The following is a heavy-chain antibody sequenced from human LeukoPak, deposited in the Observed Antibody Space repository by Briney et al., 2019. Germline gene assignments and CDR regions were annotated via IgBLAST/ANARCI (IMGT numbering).Heavy chain of an antibody. V-gene: IGHV1-2*02. D-gene: IGHD5-12*01. CDR3: AGRGSREMATIIDY. J-gene: IGHJ4*02. Sequence: GASVKVSCKASGYTFTGYYMHWVRQAPGQGLEWMGWINPNSGGTNYAQKFQGRVTMTRDTSISTAYMELSRLRSDDTAVYYCAGRGSREMATIIDYWGQGTLVTVSS. CDR1: GYTFTGYY. CDR2: INPNSGGT.